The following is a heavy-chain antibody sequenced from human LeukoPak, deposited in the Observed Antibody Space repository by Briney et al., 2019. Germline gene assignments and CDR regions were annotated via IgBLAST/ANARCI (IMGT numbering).Heavy chain of an antibody. J-gene: IGHJ6*03. CDR3: AREGIAAAGTGYYMDV. D-gene: IGHD6-13*01. Sequence: AGGSLRLSCAASGFTFGSYGMHWVRQAPGKGLEWVTFIRSDGSNKYYADSVKGRFTISRDNAKNSLYLQMNSLRAEDTAVYYCAREGIAAAGTGYYMDVWGKGTTVTVSS. CDR1: GFTFGSYG. CDR2: IRSDGSNK. V-gene: IGHV3-30*02.